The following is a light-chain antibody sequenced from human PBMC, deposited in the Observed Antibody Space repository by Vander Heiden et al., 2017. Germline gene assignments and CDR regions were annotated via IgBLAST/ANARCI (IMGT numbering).Light chain of an antibody. V-gene: IGKV4-1*01. J-gene: IGKJ1*01. CDR3: QQYYNIPRT. Sequence: DLVMPQSSDSLTVSLCERATIDRKSSQSVLSISNNKNYLTGFQQKPGQPPKLLIYWASTRESGVPDRFSGSGSGTDFTLTISSLQAEDVAVYYCQQYYNIPRTFGQGTKVEIK. CDR2: WAS. CDR1: QSVLSISNNKNY.